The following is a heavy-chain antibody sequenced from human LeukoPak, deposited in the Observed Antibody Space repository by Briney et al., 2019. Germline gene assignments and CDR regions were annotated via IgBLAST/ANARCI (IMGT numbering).Heavy chain of an antibody. CDR3: ATYCSSTSCYEGRFDP. Sequence: PGGSLRLSCAASGFTFSSYSMNWVRQAPGKGLEWVSSISSSSSYIYYADSVKGRFTISRDNAKNSLYLQMNSLRAEDTAVYYCATYCSSTSCYEGRFDPWGQGTLVTVPS. J-gene: IGHJ5*02. D-gene: IGHD2-2*01. CDR2: ISSSSSYI. V-gene: IGHV3-21*01. CDR1: GFTFSSYS.